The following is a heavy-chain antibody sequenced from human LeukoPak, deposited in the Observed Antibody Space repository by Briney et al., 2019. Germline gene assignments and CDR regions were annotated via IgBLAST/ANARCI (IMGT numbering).Heavy chain of an antibody. CDR3: ARGRSSSWTPHYYYYYGMDV. CDR2: INHSGST. D-gene: IGHD6-13*01. CDR1: GGSFSGYY. V-gene: IGHV4-34*01. J-gene: IGHJ6*04. Sequence: PSETLSLTCAVYGGSFSGYYWSWIRRPPGKGLEWIGEINHSGSTNYNPSLKSRVTISVDTSKNQFSLKLSSVTAADTAVYYCARGRSSSWTPHYYYYYGMDVWGKGTTVTVSS.